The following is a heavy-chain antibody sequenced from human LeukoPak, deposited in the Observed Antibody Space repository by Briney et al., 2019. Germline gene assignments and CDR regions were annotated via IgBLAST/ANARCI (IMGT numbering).Heavy chain of an antibody. Sequence: ASVKVSCKASGYTFTSYDLNWVRQATGQGLEWMGWMNPTSGNTGYAQKLQGRVTMTRNTSISTAYMELSSLRSEDTAVYYCARRTGYYNYMDVWGKGTTVTVSS. D-gene: IGHD1-1*01. J-gene: IGHJ6*03. CDR3: ARRTGYYNYMDV. CDR2: MNPTSGNT. V-gene: IGHV1-8*01. CDR1: GYTFTSYD.